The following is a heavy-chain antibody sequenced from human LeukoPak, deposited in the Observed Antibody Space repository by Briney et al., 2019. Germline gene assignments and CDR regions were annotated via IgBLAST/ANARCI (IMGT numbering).Heavy chain of an antibody. J-gene: IGHJ4*02. D-gene: IGHD3-22*01. CDR1: GFTFSSYA. V-gene: IGHV3-23*01. CDR2: ISGSGGST. Sequence: RPGGSLRLSCAASGFTFSSYAMSWVRQAPGKGLEWVSAISGSGGSTYYADSVKGRFTISRDNSKSTLCLQMNSLRAEDTAVYYCAKDREYYDSSGYSDYWGQGTLVTVSS. CDR3: AKDREYYDSSGYSDY.